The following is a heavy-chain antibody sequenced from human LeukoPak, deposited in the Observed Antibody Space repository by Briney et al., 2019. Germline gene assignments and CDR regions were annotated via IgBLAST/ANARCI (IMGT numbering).Heavy chain of an antibody. CDR1: GVSISSHY. D-gene: IGHD6-13*01. CDR3: ARFSVAAAGTGWFDP. CDR2: IYYSGST. J-gene: IGHJ5*02. Sequence: SETLSLTCTVSGVSISSHYWSWIRQPPGKGLELIGYIYYSGSTNYNPSLKSRVTISVDTSKNQLSLKLSSVTAADTAVYYCARFSVAAAGTGWFDPWGQGTLVTVSA. V-gene: IGHV4-59*11.